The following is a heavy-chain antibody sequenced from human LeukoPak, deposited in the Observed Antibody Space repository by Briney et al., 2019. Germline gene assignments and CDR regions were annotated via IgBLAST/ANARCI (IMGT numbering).Heavy chain of an antibody. V-gene: IGHV3-43*02. Sequence: GGSLRLSCAASGFTFDDYAMHWVRQAPGRGLEWVSLISGDGGSTYYADSVKGRFTISRDNSKNSLYLQMNSLRTEDTALYYCAKGGYCSSTRCYLSEFWYFDLWGRGTLVTVSS. CDR1: GFTFDDYA. J-gene: IGHJ2*01. D-gene: IGHD2-2*01. CDR3: AKGGYCSSTRCYLSEFWYFDL. CDR2: ISGDGGST.